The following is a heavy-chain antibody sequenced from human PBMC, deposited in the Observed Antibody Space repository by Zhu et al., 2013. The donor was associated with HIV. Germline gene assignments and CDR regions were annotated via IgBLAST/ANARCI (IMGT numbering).Heavy chain of an antibody. V-gene: IGHV4-34*01. CDR1: GGSFSGYY. J-gene: IGHJ3*02. D-gene: IGHD3-3*02. CDR3: AHFSQVDAFDI. Sequence: QVQLQQWGAGLLKPSETLSLTCAVYGGSFSGYYWSWIRQPPGKGLEWIGEINHSGSTNYNPSLKSRVTISVDTSKNQFSLKLSSVTAADTAVYYCAHFSQVDAFDIWGQGTMVTVSS. CDR2: INHSGST.